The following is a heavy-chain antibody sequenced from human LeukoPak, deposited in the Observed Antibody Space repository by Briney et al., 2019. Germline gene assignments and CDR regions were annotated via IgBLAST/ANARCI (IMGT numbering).Heavy chain of an antibody. D-gene: IGHD2-2*02. CDR1: GFSLSTYS. Sequence: GGSLRLACSVSGFSLSTYSMHWVRQAPGQGLQWVSSISTSSSFILYTYSLNGRFTISRDHAKNSLYVQMNSLRHEDACVYYCARASPYTTTGFMDGWGKGTTVTVSS. V-gene: IGHV3-21*03. CDR3: ARASPYTTTGFMDG. J-gene: IGHJ6*03. CDR2: ISTSSSFI.